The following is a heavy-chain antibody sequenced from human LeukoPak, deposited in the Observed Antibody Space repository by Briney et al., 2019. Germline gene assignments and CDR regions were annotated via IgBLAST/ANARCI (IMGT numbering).Heavy chain of an antibody. CDR2: IKQDGSQK. Sequence: GGSLRLSCAASGFTFSNYWMTWVRQAPGQGLEWVANIKQDGSQKYYVDSVKGRFTISRDNAKISSYLQMNSLRAEDTAVYYCARIGYSSSSLDYWGRGTLVTVSS. V-gene: IGHV3-7*01. D-gene: IGHD6-6*01. CDR3: ARIGYSSSSLDY. CDR1: GFTFSNYW. J-gene: IGHJ4*02.